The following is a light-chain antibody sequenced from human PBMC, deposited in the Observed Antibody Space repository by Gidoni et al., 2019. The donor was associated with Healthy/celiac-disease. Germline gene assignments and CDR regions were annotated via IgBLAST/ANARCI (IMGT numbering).Light chain of an antibody. J-gene: IGKJ4*01. CDR2: AAS. CDR3: QQSYSSPEP. Sequence: DIQMTQSPSSLSASVGDRVTITCRASQSISSYLNWYQQKPGKAPKLLIYAASSLQSGVPSRFSGSGSGTDFTLTIISLQPEDFATYYCQQSYSSPEPFGGXTKVEIK. V-gene: IGKV1-39*01. CDR1: QSISSY.